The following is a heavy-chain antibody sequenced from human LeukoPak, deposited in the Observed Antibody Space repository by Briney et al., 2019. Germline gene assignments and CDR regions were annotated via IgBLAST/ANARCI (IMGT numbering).Heavy chain of an antibody. J-gene: IGHJ4*02. CDR2: IKPDGSDK. D-gene: IGHD5-18*01. V-gene: IGHV3-7*01. Sequence: GGSLRLSCAVSGFTFSTYWMTWVRQAPGKGLDWVGNIKPDGSDKYYVSSVKGRFTISRDNAKNSLYLQMNSLRAEDTAVYYCARNYGGYNYGFFDYWGQGTLVTVSS. CDR3: ARNYGGYNYGFFDY. CDR1: GFTFSTYW.